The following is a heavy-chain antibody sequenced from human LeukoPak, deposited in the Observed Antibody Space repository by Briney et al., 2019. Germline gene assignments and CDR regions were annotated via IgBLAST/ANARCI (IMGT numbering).Heavy chain of an antibody. J-gene: IGHJ4*02. V-gene: IGHV5-51*01. D-gene: IGHD6-13*01. CDR2: IFLSDSDT. Sequence: GESLKISCQASGYKFTNFWIGWVRQMPGKGLEWMGIIFLSDSDTRYSPSFQGQVTISADKSTSTAYLHWSTLKAPDTAIYYCARHEVTAAAGTEFDSWGQGTLVTVSS. CDR3: ARHEVTAAAGTEFDS. CDR1: GYKFTNFW.